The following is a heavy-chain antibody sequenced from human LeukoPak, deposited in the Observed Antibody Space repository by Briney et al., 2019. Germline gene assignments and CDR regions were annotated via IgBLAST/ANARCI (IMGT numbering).Heavy chain of an antibody. V-gene: IGHV3-7*01. Sequence: GGSLRLSCAASGFTFSIYWMSWVRQAPGKGLEWVANIKQDGSEKYYVDSVKGRFTISRDNAKNSLYLQMNSLRAEDTAVYYCAKVGLYYDSSGYYDYWGQGTLVTVSS. D-gene: IGHD3-22*01. CDR2: IKQDGSEK. CDR3: AKVGLYYDSSGYYDY. CDR1: GFTFSIYW. J-gene: IGHJ4*02.